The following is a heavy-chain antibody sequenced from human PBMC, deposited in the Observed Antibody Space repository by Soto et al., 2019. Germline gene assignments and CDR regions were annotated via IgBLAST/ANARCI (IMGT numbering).Heavy chain of an antibody. V-gene: IGHV3-48*03. CDR3: ARDKWGSSSWYEYAERAYYYYGMDV. J-gene: IGHJ6*02. CDR2: ISSSGSTI. Sequence: PGGSLRLSCAASGFTFSSYEMNWVRQAPGKGLEWVSYISSSGSTIYYADSVKGRFTISGDNAKNSLYLQMNSLRAEDTAVYYCARDKWGSSSWYEYAERAYYYYGMDVWGQGTTVTVSS. CDR1: GFTFSSYE. D-gene: IGHD6-13*01.